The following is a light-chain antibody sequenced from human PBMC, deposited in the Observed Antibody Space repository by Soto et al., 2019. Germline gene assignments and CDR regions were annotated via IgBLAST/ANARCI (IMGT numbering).Light chain of an antibody. CDR3: QQLNSYLIT. J-gene: IGKJ5*01. V-gene: IGKV1-9*01. CDR2: AAS. Sequence: DIQMTQSPSFLSASVGDRVTITCRASQDIRSYLAWYQQKPGKAPKLLIYAASTLQSGVPSRFSGSGSGTEFTLTISSLQPEDSATFYCQQLNSYLITFGQGTRLEIK. CDR1: QDIRSY.